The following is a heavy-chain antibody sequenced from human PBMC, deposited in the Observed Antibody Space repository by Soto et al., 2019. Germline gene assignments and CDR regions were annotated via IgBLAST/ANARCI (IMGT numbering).Heavy chain of an antibody. Sequence: QPGGSLRLSCVGSGSSFSSYAMNWVRQAPGQGLEWVSGISGSGGTTFYADSVKGRFTISRDNSKNTLYLQMNSLRAEDTAVYYCAKDLGYTSSWYYALHIWGQGAMVTVSS. CDR2: ISGSGGTT. V-gene: IGHV3-23*01. J-gene: IGHJ3*02. CDR3: AKDLGYTSSWYYALHI. D-gene: IGHD6-13*01. CDR1: GSSFSSYA.